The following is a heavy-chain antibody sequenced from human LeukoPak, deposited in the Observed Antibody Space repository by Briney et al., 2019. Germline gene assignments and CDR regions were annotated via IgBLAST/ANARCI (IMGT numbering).Heavy chain of an antibody. CDR3: ARALSGYDAFDI. D-gene: IGHD3-22*01. CDR2: ISGGST. J-gene: IGHJ3*02. Sequence: GGSLRLSCAASGFTVSSNEMSWVRQAPGKGLEWVSSISGGSTYYADSRKGRFTISRDNSKNTLHLQMNSLRAEDTAVYYCARALSGYDAFDIWGQGTMVTVSS. V-gene: IGHV3-38-3*01. CDR1: GFTVSSNE.